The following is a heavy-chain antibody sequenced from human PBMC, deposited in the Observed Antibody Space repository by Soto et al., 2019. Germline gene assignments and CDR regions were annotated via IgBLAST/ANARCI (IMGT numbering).Heavy chain of an antibody. CDR1: GYTFTSYG. Sequence: AAVKVSCKASGYTFTSYGISWVRQAPGQGLEWMGWISAYNGNTNYAQKLQGRVTMTTDTSTSTAYMELRSLRSDDTAVYYCARTPYSSSSIWFDPWGQGTLVTVSS. CDR2: ISAYNGNT. J-gene: IGHJ5*02. V-gene: IGHV1-18*01. D-gene: IGHD6-6*01. CDR3: ARTPYSSSSIWFDP.